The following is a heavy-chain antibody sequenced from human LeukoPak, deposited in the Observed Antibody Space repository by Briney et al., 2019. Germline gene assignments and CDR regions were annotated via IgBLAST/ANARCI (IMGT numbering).Heavy chain of an antibody. J-gene: IGHJ4*02. CDR3: ARDNYYHYDY. Sequence: ASVKVSCKPSGYTFNTYGVNWVRQAPGQGLEWMGWINTNTGNPTYAQGFTGRFVFSLDTSVSTAYLQISSLKAEDTAVYYCARDNYYHYDYWGQGTLVTVSS. CDR2: INTNTGNP. CDR1: GYTFNTYG. D-gene: IGHD3-10*01. V-gene: IGHV7-4-1*02.